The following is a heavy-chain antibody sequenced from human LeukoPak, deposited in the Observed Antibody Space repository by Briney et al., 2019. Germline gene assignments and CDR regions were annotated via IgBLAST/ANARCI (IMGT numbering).Heavy chain of an antibody. CDR1: GFTFGDYA. D-gene: IGHD3-10*01. J-gene: IGHJ4*02. V-gene: IGHV3-49*04. CDR3: AKDMARGVITVSPFDY. CDR2: IRSKAYGGTT. Sequence: GGSLRLSCTASGFTFGDYAMSWVRQAPGKGLEWVGFIRSKAYGGTTEYAASVKGRFTISRDDSKSIAYLQMNSLKTEDTAVYYCAKDMARGVITVSPFDYWGQGTLVTVSS.